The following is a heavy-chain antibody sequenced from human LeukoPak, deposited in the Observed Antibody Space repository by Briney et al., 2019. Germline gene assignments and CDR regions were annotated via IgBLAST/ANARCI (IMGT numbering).Heavy chain of an antibody. J-gene: IGHJ2*01. D-gene: IGHD3-22*01. CDR2: INPNSGGT. V-gene: IGHV1-2*02. CDR3: AINPDSSGGGSDWYFDL. Sequence: GASVKVSCKASGYTFTGYYMHWVRQAPGQGLEWMGWINPNSGGTNYAQNFQGGVTMTRDTSINTAYMELSRLRSDDTAVYYCAINPDSSGGGSDWYFDLWGRGTLVTVSS. CDR1: GYTFTGYY.